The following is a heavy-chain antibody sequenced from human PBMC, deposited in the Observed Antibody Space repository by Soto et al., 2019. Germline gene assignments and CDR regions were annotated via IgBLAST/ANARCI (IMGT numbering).Heavy chain of an antibody. Sequence: GASVKVACKASGDTLYNYALSWVRQAPGQGVEWMGGIIPLFETPDYAETFQGRVTITADESTSTVFMELRSLRSEDTAVYYCARGRGGRIDYSTSSHYYYYGMDVWGQGTTVTVSS. CDR2: IIPLFETP. CDR3: ARGRGGRIDYSTSSHYYYYGMDV. D-gene: IGHD6-6*01. V-gene: IGHV1-69*13. J-gene: IGHJ6*02. CDR1: GDTLYNYA.